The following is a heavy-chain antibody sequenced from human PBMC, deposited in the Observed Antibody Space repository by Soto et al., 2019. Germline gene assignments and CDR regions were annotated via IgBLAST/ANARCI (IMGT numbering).Heavy chain of an antibody. D-gene: IGHD2-21*02. Sequence: QVQLQESGPGLVKPSQTLSLTCTVSGGSISSGGYYWTWIRQHPGKGLEWIGYIYYSGSTYYNPSLQSRVTTSVDTSKNQFYLKLSSVTAADTAVYYCARVCGGDCHYGMDVWGQGTTVTVSS. J-gene: IGHJ6*02. V-gene: IGHV4-31*03. CDR3: ARVCGGDCHYGMDV. CDR1: GGSISSGGYY. CDR2: IYYSGST.